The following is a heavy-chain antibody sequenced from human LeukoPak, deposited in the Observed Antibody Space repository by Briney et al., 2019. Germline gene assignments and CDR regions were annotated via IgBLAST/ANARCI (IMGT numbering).Heavy chain of an antibody. V-gene: IGHV4-30-2*02. CDR1: GGSISSGGYY. Sequence: SQTLSLTCTVSGGSISSGGYYWSWIRQPPGKGLEWIGYIYHSGSTYYNPSLKSRVTISVDTSKNQFSLKLSSVTAADTAVYFCARVIPATLGMRLDSWGQGTLVTVSS. CDR2: IYHSGST. CDR3: ARVIPATLGMRLDS. D-gene: IGHD2-2*01. J-gene: IGHJ4*02.